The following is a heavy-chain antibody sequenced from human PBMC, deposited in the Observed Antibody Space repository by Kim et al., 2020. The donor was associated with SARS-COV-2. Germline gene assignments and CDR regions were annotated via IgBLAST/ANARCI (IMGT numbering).Heavy chain of an antibody. J-gene: IGHJ5*02. CDR3: ARGLLWFGELSGGPWFDP. V-gene: IGHV3-11*04. CDR1: GFTFSDYY. Sequence: GGSLRLSCAASGFTFSDYYMSWIRQAPGKGLEWVSYISSSGSTIYYADSVKGRFTISRDNAKNSLYLQMNSLRAEDTAVYYCARGLLWFGELSGGPWFDPWGQGTLVTVSS. D-gene: IGHD3-10*01. CDR2: ISSSGSTI.